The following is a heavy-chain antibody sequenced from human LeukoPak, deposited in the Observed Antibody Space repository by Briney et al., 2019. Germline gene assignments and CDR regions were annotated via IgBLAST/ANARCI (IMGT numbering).Heavy chain of an antibody. CDR3: ARQGTTVTHFDY. CDR2: IYYSGSS. V-gene: IGHV4-59*08. CDR1: GASTSSYY. Sequence: SETLSLTCTVSGASTSSYYWTWVRQPPGKELEWIGYIYYSGSSNYNPSLESRVTMSVDTSKNQFSLKLSSVTAADTAVYYCARQGTTVTHFDYWGQGTLVTVSS. J-gene: IGHJ4*02. D-gene: IGHD4-11*01.